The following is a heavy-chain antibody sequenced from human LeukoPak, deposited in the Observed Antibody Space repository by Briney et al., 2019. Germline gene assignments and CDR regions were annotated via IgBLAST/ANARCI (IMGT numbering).Heavy chain of an antibody. D-gene: IGHD3-10*01. Sequence: GGSLRLSCAASGFIFSSYDMNWVRQAPGKGLEWVSGISGSGGRTKYADSVKGRFTISRDNSKNTLYLQMNSLRAEDTAVYYCAKRYFHDSGSFDYWGQGTLVTVSS. CDR2: ISGSGGRT. CDR3: AKRYFHDSGSFDY. V-gene: IGHV3-23*01. CDR1: GFIFSSYD. J-gene: IGHJ4*02.